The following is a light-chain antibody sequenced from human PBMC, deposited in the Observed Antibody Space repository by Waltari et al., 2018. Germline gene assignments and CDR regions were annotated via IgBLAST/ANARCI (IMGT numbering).Light chain of an antibody. J-gene: IGKJ1*01. Sequence: DIQMTQSPSTVSASVGDRVTITCRASQRISSWLAWYQQKPGKAPKLLIYKASSLESGVPSRFSGSGSGTEFTLSISSLQPDDFATYYCQQYNSYRWTFGQGTKVEIK. CDR2: KAS. V-gene: IGKV1-5*03. CDR1: QRISSW. CDR3: QQYNSYRWT.